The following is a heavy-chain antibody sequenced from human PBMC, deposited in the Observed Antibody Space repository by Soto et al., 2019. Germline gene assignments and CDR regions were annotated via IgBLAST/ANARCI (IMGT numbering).Heavy chain of an antibody. CDR2: ISAYNGNT. CDR3: ARDVSMITFVGVIVTYHWLFDF. J-gene: IGHJ2*01. CDR1: GYTFTSYG. D-gene: IGHD3-16*02. V-gene: IGHV1-18*01. Sequence: ASVKVSCKASGYTFTSYGISWVRQAPGQGLEWMGWISAYNGNTNYAQKLQGRVTMTTDTSTSTAYMELRSLRSDDTAVYYCARDVSMITFVGVIVTYHWLFDFWGRGTLVTGSS.